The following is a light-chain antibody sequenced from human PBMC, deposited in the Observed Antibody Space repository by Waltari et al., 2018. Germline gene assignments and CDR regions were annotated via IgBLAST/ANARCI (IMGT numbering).Light chain of an antibody. V-gene: IGLV1-40*01. CDR3: QSYDNNLSAV. Sequence: QSVLTQPPSVSWAPGQRVTISCTGSSSDIGAGYDVPWYQQLPGTAPKLLIYGNSNRPSGVPDRFSGSKSGTSASLAITGLQAEDEADYYGQSYDNNLSAVFGGGTKLTVL. CDR1: SSDIGAGYD. CDR2: GNS. J-gene: IGLJ2*01.